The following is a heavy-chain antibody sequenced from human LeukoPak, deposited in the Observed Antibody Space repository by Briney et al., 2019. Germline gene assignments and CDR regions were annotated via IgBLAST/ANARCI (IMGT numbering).Heavy chain of an antibody. V-gene: IGHV3-7*01. CDR2: IKQDGSEK. J-gene: IGHJ6*03. Sequence: GGSLRLSCAASGFTFSSYWMSWVRQAPGKGLEWVANIKQDGSEKYYVDSVKGRFTISRDNAKNSLYLQMNSLRAEDTAVYYCARAGRKSRGVDLVRKKETGYYYYMDVWGKGTTVTVSS. CDR3: ARAGRKSRGVDLVRKKETGYYYYMDV. D-gene: IGHD3-10*02. CDR1: GFTFSSYW.